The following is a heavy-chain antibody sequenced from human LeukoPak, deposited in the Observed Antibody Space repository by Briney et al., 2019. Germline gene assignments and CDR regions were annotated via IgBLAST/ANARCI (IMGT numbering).Heavy chain of an antibody. V-gene: IGHV4-34*01. Sequence: PSETLSLTCAVYGGSFSGYYWSWIRQPPGKGLEWIGEINHSGSTNYNPSLKSRVTISVDTSKNQFSLKLSSVTAADTAVYYCARVSSVITFGGVTVTHFDYWGQGTLVTVSS. D-gene: IGHD3-16*02. CDR3: ARVSSVITFGGVTVTHFDY. J-gene: IGHJ4*02. CDR2: INHSGST. CDR1: GGSFSGYY.